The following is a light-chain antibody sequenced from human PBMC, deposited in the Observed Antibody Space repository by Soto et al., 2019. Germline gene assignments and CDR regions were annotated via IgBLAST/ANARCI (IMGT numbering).Light chain of an antibody. CDR1: QSVLYSSNNKNY. Sequence: DIVMTQSPDSLAVSLGERATINCKSSQSVLYSSNNKNYLAWYQQKPGQPPKLLIYWASTRESGVPDRFSGSGSGTDFPLTISCLQAEDVAVYYCQQYYSTPPFTFGPGTKVDIK. CDR3: QQYYSTPPFT. V-gene: IGKV4-1*01. CDR2: WAS. J-gene: IGKJ3*01.